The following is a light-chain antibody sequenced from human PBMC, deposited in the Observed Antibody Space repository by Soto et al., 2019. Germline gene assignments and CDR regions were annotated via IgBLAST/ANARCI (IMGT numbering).Light chain of an antibody. Sequence: DIVMTQSPLSLPVTPGEPASISCRSSQSLLHSNGYNYLNWYLQKPGQSPQLLIYLGSNRASGVPDRSSGSGSGSDFTPKISRVEAEDVGVYYCMQALQTPPTFGGGTKVEIK. CDR1: QSLLHSNGYNY. J-gene: IGKJ4*01. CDR3: MQALQTPPT. V-gene: IGKV2-28*01. CDR2: LGS.